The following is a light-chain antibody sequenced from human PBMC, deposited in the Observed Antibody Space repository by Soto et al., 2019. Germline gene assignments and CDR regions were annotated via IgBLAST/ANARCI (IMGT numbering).Light chain of an antibody. CDR3: QQYGSSPMYT. CDR1: QSVSSSY. V-gene: IGKV3-20*01. CDR2: GAS. Sequence: EIVLTHSPGTLSLSPCERATLSSRAIQSVSSSYLAWYQQKPGQAPRLLIYGASSRATGIPDRFSGSGSGTDFTLTISRLEPEDFAVYYCQQYGSSPMYTFGQGTKVDIK. J-gene: IGKJ2*01.